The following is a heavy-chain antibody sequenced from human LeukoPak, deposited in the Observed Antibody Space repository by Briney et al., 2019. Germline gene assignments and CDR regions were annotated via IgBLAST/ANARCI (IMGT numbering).Heavy chain of an antibody. D-gene: IGHD3-22*01. CDR3: AKGHSSGFFDY. V-gene: IGHV3-9*03. Sequence: QTGGSLRLSCAASGFTFDDYAMRWVRQAPGKGLEWVSGISWNSGSIGYADSVKGRFTISRDNAKNSLYLQMNSLRAEDMALYYCAKGHSSGFFDYWGQGTLVTVSS. CDR2: ISWNSGSI. J-gene: IGHJ4*02. CDR1: GFTFDDYA.